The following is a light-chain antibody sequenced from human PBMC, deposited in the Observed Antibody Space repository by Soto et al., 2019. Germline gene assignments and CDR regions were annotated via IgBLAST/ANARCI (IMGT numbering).Light chain of an antibody. Sequence: EIVLTQSPGTLSLSPGERATLSCMASQSVSSSYLAWYQQKPGQAPRLLIYDAFSRATGIPDRFSGSGSGTDFTLTISRLEPEDFAVYYCQQYGSSRTFGQGTKVDIK. CDR1: QSVSSSY. J-gene: IGKJ1*01. CDR2: DAF. V-gene: IGKV3-20*01. CDR3: QQYGSSRT.